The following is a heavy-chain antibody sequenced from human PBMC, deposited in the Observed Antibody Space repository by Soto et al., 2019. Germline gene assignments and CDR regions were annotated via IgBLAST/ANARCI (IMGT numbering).Heavy chain of an antibody. Sequence: EVQLVESGGGLVKPGGSLRLSCAASGFTFSNAWMSWVRQAPGKGLEWVGRIKSKTDGGTTDYAAPVKGRFTISRDDSKNTLYLQMNSLKTEDTAVYYCTTDTGYSPTYYDFWSGWRDLMDVWGQGTTVTVSS. CDR3: TTDTGYSPTYYDFWSGWRDLMDV. CDR1: GFTFSNAW. J-gene: IGHJ6*02. D-gene: IGHD3-3*01. CDR2: IKSKTDGGTT. V-gene: IGHV3-15*01.